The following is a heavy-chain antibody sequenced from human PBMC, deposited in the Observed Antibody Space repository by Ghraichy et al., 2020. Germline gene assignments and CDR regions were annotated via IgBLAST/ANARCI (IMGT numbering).Heavy chain of an antibody. D-gene: IGHD2-2*02. V-gene: IGHV3-21*01. J-gene: IGHJ4*02. CDR3: ARTIVLVPAAIRNLCDY. CDR1: GFTFSSSD. CDR2: ISSSSSYI. Sequence: GESLNISCAASGFTFSSSDMNWVRQAPGKGLEWVSSISSSSSYIYYADSVKGRFTISRDNAKNSLFLQMNSLRAEDTAVYFCARTIVLVPAAIRNLCDYWGQGTLVTVSS.